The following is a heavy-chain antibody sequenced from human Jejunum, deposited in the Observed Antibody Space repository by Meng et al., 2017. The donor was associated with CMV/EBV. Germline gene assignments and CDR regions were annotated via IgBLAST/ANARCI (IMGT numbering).Heavy chain of an antibody. D-gene: IGHD6-19*01. CDR2: ISSSSSYT. CDR1: GFTFSDYY. Sequence: VAVVGSGGGLVKPGGSLRLACAALGFTFSDYYMSWIRQAPGKGLEWVSYISSSSSYTNYADSVKGRFTISRDNAKNSLYLQMNSLRTEDTAVYYCARGGGWYYFDYWGQGTLVTVSS. J-gene: IGHJ4*02. V-gene: IGHV3-11*06. CDR3: ARGGGWYYFDY.